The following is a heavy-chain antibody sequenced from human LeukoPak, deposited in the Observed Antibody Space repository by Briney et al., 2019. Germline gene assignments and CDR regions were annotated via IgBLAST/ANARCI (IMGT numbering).Heavy chain of an antibody. J-gene: IGHJ4*02. D-gene: IGHD1-26*01. CDR3: VRQQTPHGNFDY. V-gene: IGHV3-13*01. Sequence: GGSLRLSCATSGFTFSNHAMHWVRQATGKGLKWVSAIGTAGDTFYPGSVKGRFTISRENAKNSLSLQMNSLRAEDTAVYYCVRQQTPHGNFDYWGQGTRVTVSS. CDR1: GFTFSNHA. CDR2: IGTAGDT.